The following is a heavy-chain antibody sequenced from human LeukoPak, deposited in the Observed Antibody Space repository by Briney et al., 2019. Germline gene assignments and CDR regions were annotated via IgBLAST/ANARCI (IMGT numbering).Heavy chain of an antibody. V-gene: IGHV1-2*02. CDR2: INPNSGGT. CDR1: GYTFTGYY. CDR3: ARGAMYSSSSLWRANWFDP. Sequence: GASVKVSCKASGYTFTGYYMHWVRQAPGQGLEWMGWINPNSGGTNYAQKFQGRVTMTRDTSISTAYMELSRLRSDDTAVYYCARGAMYSSSSLWRANWFDPWGQGTLVTVSS. D-gene: IGHD6-6*01. J-gene: IGHJ5*02.